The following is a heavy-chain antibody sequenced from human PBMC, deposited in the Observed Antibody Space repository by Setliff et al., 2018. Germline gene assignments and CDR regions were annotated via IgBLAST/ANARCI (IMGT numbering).Heavy chain of an antibody. Sequence: GGSLRLSCAASGVTVSAYDMSWVRQAPGKGLEWVSLLDNDGSTYYSDSVKGRFTISRDVSVNSLYLQMNSLKTEDTAVYYCGRTESGYVKYWGQGTLVTVSS. V-gene: IGHV3-53*03. CDR3: GRTESGYVKY. J-gene: IGHJ4*02. CDR1: GVTVSAYD. CDR2: LDNDGST. D-gene: IGHD5-12*01.